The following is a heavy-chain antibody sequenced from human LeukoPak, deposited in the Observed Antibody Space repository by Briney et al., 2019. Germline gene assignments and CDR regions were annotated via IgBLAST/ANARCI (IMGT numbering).Heavy chain of an antibody. CDR2: ISVYNGNT. CDR3: ARLGYHLTFFEY. Sequence: ASVKVSCKASGYTFINYGIAWVRQAPGQWLEWMGWISVYNGNTNYAQNFQGRVTMTTDTSTSTAYMELRSLRSDDTAVYYCARLGYHLTFFEYWGQGTLVTVSS. J-gene: IGHJ4*02. D-gene: IGHD3-16*02. CDR1: GYTFINYG. V-gene: IGHV1-18*01.